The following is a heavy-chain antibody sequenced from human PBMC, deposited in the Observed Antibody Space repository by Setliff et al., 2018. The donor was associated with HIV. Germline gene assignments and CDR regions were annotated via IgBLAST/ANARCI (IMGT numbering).Heavy chain of an antibody. CDR3: ARAHIGIEARWSGWFDP. Sequence: SETLSLTCTVSGGSISSYYSSWIRQPPGKGLEWIGYIYYSGSTNYNPTLKSRVTISVDTSKNQFPLKLSSVTAADTAVYYCARAHIGIEARWSGWFDPWGQGTL. J-gene: IGHJ5*02. D-gene: IGHD6-6*01. CDR2: IYYSGST. CDR1: GGSISSYY. V-gene: IGHV4-59*01.